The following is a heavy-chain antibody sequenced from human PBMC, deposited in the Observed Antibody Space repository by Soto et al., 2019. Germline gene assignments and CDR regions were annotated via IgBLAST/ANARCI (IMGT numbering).Heavy chain of an antibody. CDR2: IWYDGSNK. J-gene: IGHJ4*02. V-gene: IGHV3-33*01. D-gene: IGHD3-22*01. Sequence: QVQLVESGGGVVQPGRSLRLSCAASGFTFSSYGMHWVRQAPGKGLEWVAVIWYDGSNKYYAESVKGRFTISRDNPKNTLYLQMNSLRAEDTAVYYCVKYLGESSGYPDYWGQGTLVTVSS. CDR3: VKYLGESSGYPDY. CDR1: GFTFSSYG.